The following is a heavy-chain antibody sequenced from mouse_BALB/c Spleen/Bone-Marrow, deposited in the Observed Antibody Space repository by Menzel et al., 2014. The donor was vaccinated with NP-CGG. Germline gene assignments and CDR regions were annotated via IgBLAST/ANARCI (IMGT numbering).Heavy chain of an antibody. CDR1: GYSIPSFYS. CDR3: ARSDYYDWAY. V-gene: IGHV3-1*02. Sequence: EVQLQESGPDLVKPSQSLSLTCTVTGYSIPSFYSWHWIRQFPGNKLEWMGYINYSGSTNYNPSLKSRISITRDTSKNQFFLQLNSVTTEDTATYYCARSDYYDWAYWGQGTLVTVSA. J-gene: IGHJ3*01. CDR2: INYSGST. D-gene: IGHD2-4*01.